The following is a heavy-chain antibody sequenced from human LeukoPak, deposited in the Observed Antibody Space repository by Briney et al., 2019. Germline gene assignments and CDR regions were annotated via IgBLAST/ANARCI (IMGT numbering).Heavy chain of an antibody. V-gene: IGHV4-39*01. CDR2: IYSSGNT. CDR1: GGSISTTNYY. CDR3: ARKNRYGYSSPRWFDP. D-gene: IGHD6-13*01. Sequence: PSETLSLTCTVSGGSISTTNYYWGWISQPPGRDLEWIGSIYSSGNTYYNPSLESRVTISVDTSKNQFSLKLSSVTAADTAVYYCARKNRYGYSSPRWFDPWGQGTLVTVSS. J-gene: IGHJ5*02.